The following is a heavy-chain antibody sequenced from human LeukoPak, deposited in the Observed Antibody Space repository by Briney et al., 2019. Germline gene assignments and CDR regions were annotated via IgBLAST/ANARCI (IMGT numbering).Heavy chain of an antibody. Sequence: GGSLRLSCAASEFSVSTNYMTWVRQAPGKGLEWVSVIYPGGSTYYTDSVKGRFTISRHNSENTLDLQMNSLRVEDTAVYYCARGPWAAAGGSIDGLDIWGQGTMATVSS. CDR1: EFSVSTNY. CDR3: ARGPWAAAGGSIDGLDI. V-gene: IGHV3-53*04. D-gene: IGHD6-13*01. CDR2: IYPGGST. J-gene: IGHJ3*02.